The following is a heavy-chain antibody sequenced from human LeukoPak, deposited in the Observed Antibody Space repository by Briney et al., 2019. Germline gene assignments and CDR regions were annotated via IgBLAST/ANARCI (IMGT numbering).Heavy chain of an antibody. CDR2: GYYSGTT. V-gene: IGHV4-59*01. J-gene: IGHJ5*02. CDR3: AREGDPGSGYNYGNWLDP. D-gene: IGHD5-24*01. CDR1: GGSIKSNY. Sequence: PSETLSLTCTVSGGSIKSNYWSWIRQPPGKGLEWIGYGYYSGTTNYNPSFKSRVTISLDTSKSQFSLKLRFVTTADTAVYYCAREGDPGSGYNYGNWLDPWGQGTLVTVSS.